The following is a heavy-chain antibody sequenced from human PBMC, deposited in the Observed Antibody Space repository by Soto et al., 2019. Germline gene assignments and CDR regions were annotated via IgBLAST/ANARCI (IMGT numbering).Heavy chain of an antibody. J-gene: IGHJ5*02. CDR2: IYYSGST. CDR3: ARMGVVAATPNWSDP. CDR1: GGSISSYY. V-gene: IGHV4-59*01. D-gene: IGHD2-15*01. Sequence: SETLSLTCTVSGGSISSYYWSWIRQPPGKGLEWIGYIYYSGSTNYNPSLKSRVTISVDTSKNQFSLKLSSVTAADTAVYYCARMGVVAATPNWSDPWGQGTLVTVSS.